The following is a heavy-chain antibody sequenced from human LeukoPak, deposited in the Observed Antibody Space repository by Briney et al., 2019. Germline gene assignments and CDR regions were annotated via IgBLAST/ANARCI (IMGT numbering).Heavy chain of an antibody. CDR2: FDPEDGET. D-gene: IGHD5-18*01. V-gene: IGHV1-24*01. J-gene: IGHJ4*02. CDR3: ATGLFFQVDTAMATVPYFDY. CDR1: GYTLTGLS. Sequence: ASVKVSCKVSGYTLTGLSMHWVRQAPGKGLEWMGGFDPEDGETIYAQKFRGRVTMTEDTSTDTAYMELSSLRSEDTAVYYCATGLFFQVDTAMATVPYFDYWGQGTLVTVSS.